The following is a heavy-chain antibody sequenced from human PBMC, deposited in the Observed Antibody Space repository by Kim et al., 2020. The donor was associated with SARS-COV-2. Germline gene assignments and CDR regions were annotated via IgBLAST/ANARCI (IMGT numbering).Heavy chain of an antibody. CDR3: AGMAYCGGDCYPVDY. J-gene: IGHJ4*02. Sequence: PSPQSRITLSVDTSKNPFSLKLSSVTAADTAVYYCAGMAYCGGDCYPVDYWGQGTLVTVSS. D-gene: IGHD2-21*01. V-gene: IGHV4-39*01.